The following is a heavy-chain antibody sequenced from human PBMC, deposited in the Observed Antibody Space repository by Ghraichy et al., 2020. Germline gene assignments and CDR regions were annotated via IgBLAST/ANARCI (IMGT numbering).Heavy chain of an antibody. CDR3: YRGSGSYSYFDY. CDR1: GFTFSNAW. Sequence: GGSLRLSCAASGFTFSNAWMSWVRQAPGKGLEWVGRIKSKTDGGTTDYAAPVKGRFTISRDDSKNTLYLQMNSLKTEDTAVYYCYRGSGSYSYFDYWGQGTLVTVSS. D-gene: IGHD1-26*01. V-gene: IGHV3-15*01. J-gene: IGHJ4*02. CDR2: IKSKTDGGTT.